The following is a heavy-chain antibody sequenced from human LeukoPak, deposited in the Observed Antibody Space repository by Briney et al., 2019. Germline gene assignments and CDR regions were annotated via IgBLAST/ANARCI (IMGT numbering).Heavy chain of an antibody. CDR2: FDPEYGET. J-gene: IGHJ4*02. Sequence: ASVKVSCKVSGYTLTELSMHWVRQAPGKGLEWMGGFDPEYGETIYAQKFQGSVTMTEDTSTDTAYKELSSLRSEDTAVYYCATDYGDYGHPHYWGQGTLVTVSS. V-gene: IGHV1-24*01. D-gene: IGHD4-17*01. CDR1: GYTLTELS. CDR3: ATDYGDYGHPHY.